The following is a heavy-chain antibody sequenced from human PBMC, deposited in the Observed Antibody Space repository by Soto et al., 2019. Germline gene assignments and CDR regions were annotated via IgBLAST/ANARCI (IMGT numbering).Heavy chain of an antibody. CDR1: GFTFSTYA. CDR3: AKDRNYPRDQFHY. D-gene: IGHD1-7*01. J-gene: IGHJ4*02. Sequence: GGSLRLSCAASGFTFSTYALSWVRQDPGKGLEWVSAISANGQGRYYADSVRGRFTISRDNSKNTIFLHMDSLRAEDTAVYYCAKDRNYPRDQFHYWGQGTLVTVSS. V-gene: IGHV3-23*01. CDR2: ISANGQGR.